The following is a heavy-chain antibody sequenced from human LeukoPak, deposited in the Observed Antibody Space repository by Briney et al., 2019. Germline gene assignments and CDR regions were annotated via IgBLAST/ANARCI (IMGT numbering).Heavy chain of an antibody. D-gene: IGHD6-13*01. CDR1: GFTFSSYA. V-gene: IGHV3-30-3*02. CDR2: ISYDGSKK. CDR3: AKQATLKASFLVLYPIFDY. J-gene: IGHJ4*02. Sequence: GGSLRLSCAASGFTFSSYAMHWVRQAPGKGLEWVAVISYDGSKKYYADSVKGRFTISRDNSKNTLFLQMNSLRAEDTAVYYCAKQATLKASFLVLYPIFDYWGQGTLVTVSS.